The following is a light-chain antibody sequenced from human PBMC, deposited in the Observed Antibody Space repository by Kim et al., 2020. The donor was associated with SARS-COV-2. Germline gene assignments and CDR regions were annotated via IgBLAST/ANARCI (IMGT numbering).Light chain of an antibody. CDR2: RNN. J-gene: IGLJ3*02. CDR1: SSNIGSNY. V-gene: IGLV1-47*01. Sequence: ELTQPPSASGTPGQRVTISCSGSSSNIGSNYVYWYQQLPGTAPKLLIYRNNQRPSGVPDRFSGSKSGSSASLAISGLRSEDEADYYCAAWDDSLSGWVFGGGTQLTVL. CDR3: AAWDDSLSGWV.